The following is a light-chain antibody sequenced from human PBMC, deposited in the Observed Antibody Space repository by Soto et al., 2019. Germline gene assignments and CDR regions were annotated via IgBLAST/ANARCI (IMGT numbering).Light chain of an antibody. CDR2: DAS. Sequence: GDRVTITCRASQNINNWIAWYQQKPGKAPKFLIYDASTLESGVPSRFSGSGFGTEFSLTIGSLQTDELGSYYCQHMRTFGQGTRWIS. V-gene: IGKV1-5*01. CDR3: QHMRT. CDR1: QNINNW. J-gene: IGKJ1*01.